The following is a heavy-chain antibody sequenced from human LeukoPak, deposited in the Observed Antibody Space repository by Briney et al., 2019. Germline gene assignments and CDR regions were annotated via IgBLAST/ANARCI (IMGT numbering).Heavy chain of an antibody. CDR1: GYIFTSYY. V-gene: IGHV1-46*03. CDR3: ARALKSRGAFDI. D-gene: IGHD2-2*01. Sequence: ASVKVSCKASGYIFTSYYMHWVRQAPGQGLEWMGIINPSGGSTSYAQKFQGRVTMTRDTSTSTVYMELSSLRSEDTAVYYCARALKSRGAFDIWGQGTMVTVSS. CDR2: INPSGGST. J-gene: IGHJ3*02.